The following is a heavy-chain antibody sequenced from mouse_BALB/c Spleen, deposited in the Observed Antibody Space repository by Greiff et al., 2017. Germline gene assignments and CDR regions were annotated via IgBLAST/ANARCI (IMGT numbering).Heavy chain of an antibody. V-gene: IGHV14-3*02. CDR1: GFNIKDTY. CDR2: IDPANGNT. CDR3: ARGGGSSPYYAMDY. J-gene: IGHJ4*01. Sequence: EVQLQQSGAELVKPGASVKLSCTASGFNIKDTYMHWVKQRPEQGLEWIGRIDPANGNTKYDPKFQGKATITADTSSNTAYLQLSSLTSEDTAVYYCARGGGSSPYYAMDYWGQGTSVTVSS. D-gene: IGHD1-1*01.